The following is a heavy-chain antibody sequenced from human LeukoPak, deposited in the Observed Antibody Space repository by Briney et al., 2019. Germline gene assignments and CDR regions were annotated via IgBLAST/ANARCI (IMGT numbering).Heavy chain of an antibody. CDR3: ARVPDEGPYFYYMDV. V-gene: IGHV1-46*01. Sequence: ASVKVSCKASGYTFTNYYMHWVRQAPGQGLEWMGIINPSGGTTTYAQQFQGRVTMTRDTSTNTVYMELSSLRSEDTAVYFCARVPDEGPYFYYMDVWGKGTPVTVSS. CDR1: GYTFTNYY. J-gene: IGHJ6*03. CDR2: INPSGGTT. D-gene: IGHD1-14*01.